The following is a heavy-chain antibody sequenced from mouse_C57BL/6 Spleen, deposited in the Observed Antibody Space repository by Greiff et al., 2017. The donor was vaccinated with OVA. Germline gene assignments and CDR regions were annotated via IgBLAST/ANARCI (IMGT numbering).Heavy chain of an antibody. CDR2: IRSKSNNYAT. Sequence: EVMLVESGGGLVQPKGSLKLSCAASGFSFNTYAMNWVRQAPGKGLEWVARIRSKSNNYATYYADSVKDRFTISRDDSESMLYLQMNNLKTEDTAMYYGVRHKLFYAMDYWGQGTSVTVSS. CDR1: GFSFNTYA. J-gene: IGHJ4*01. CDR3: VRHKLFYAMDY. V-gene: IGHV10-1*01.